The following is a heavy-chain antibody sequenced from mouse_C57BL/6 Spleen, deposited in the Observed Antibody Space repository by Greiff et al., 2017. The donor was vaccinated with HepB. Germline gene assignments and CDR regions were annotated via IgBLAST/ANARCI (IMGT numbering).Heavy chain of an antibody. Sequence: EVQLQQSGPELVKPGDSVKISCKASGYSFTGYFMNWVMQSHGKSLEWIGRINPYNGDTFYNQKFKGKATLTVDKSSSTAHMELRSLTSEDSAVYYCARGGLTVVATRGYFDVWGTGTTVTVSS. V-gene: IGHV1-20*01. D-gene: IGHD1-1*01. CDR2: INPYNGDT. CDR3: ARGGLTVVATRGYFDV. J-gene: IGHJ1*03. CDR1: GYSFTGYF.